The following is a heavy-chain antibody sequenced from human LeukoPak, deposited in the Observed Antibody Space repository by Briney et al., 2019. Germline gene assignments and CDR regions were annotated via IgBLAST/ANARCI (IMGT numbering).Heavy chain of an antibody. V-gene: IGHV1-2*02. CDR2: INPNSGGT. CDR1: GYTFTGSY. J-gene: IGHJ5*02. D-gene: IGHD5-12*01. Sequence: GASVKVSCKASGYTFTGSYIHWVRQAPGQGLEWMGWINPNSGGTSSAQKFQGRVTMTRDTSVSTAYMELTRLTSDDTAVYYCARESYSGYVRWFDPWGQGTPVTVSS. CDR3: ARESYSGYVRWFDP.